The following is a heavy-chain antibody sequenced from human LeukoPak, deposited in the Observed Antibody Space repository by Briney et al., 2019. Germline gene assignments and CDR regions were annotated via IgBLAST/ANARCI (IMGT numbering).Heavy chain of an antibody. J-gene: IGHJ4*02. CDR1: GFIFSTYD. D-gene: IGHD2-21*02. CDR2: ISYDRSNK. CDR3: AKVPPHCGGDCYSYYFDY. Sequence: GGSLRLSCAASGFIFSTYDMHWVRQAPGKGLEWVAVISYDRSNKYYADSVKGRCTISRDNSKNTLYLQMNSLRAEDTAVYYCAKVPPHCGGDCYSYYFDYWGQGTLVTVSS. V-gene: IGHV3-30*18.